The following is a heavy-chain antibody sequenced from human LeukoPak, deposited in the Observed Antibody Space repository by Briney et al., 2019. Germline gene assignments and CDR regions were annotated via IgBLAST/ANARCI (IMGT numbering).Heavy chain of an antibody. Sequence: SDTLSLTCAVSGVSINSNTYYWGWIRQPPGKGLEWIGSVYSSGITYYNPSLKSRVAISADTSKNQFSLRLSSVTAPDTAVYYCARRSRSGFFDYWGQGTLVTVSS. CDR2: VYSSGIT. J-gene: IGHJ4*02. V-gene: IGHV4-39*01. CDR3: ARRSRSGFFDY. CDR1: GVSINSNTYY. D-gene: IGHD3-10*01.